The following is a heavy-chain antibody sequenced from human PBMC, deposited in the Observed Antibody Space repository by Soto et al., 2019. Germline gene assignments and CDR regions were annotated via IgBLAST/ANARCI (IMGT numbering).Heavy chain of an antibody. J-gene: IGHJ6*02. Sequence: QVQLQESGPGLVKPSQTLSLTCTVSGGSISSGGYYWSWIRQHPGKGLEWIGYIYYSGSTYYNPSLKSRVTISVDTSKNQFSLKLSSVTAADTAVYYCASCSSSSCDYYYGMDVWGQGTTVTVSS. CDR1: GGSISSGGYY. V-gene: IGHV4-31*03. CDR2: IYYSGST. CDR3: ASCSSSSCDYYYGMDV. D-gene: IGHD6-6*01.